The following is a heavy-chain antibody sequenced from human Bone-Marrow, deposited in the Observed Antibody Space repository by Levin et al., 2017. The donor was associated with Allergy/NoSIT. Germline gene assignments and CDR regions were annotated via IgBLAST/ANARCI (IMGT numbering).Heavy chain of an antibody. V-gene: IGHV4-34*01. CDR2: INHSGST. J-gene: IGHJ5*02. D-gene: IGHD2-15*01. Sequence: SETLSLTCAVYGGSFSGYYWSWIRQPPGKGLEWIGEINHSGSTNYNPSLKSRVTISVDTSKNQFSLKLSSVTAADTAVYYCARDIVVVVAADQSKFDPWGQGTLVTVSS. CDR3: ARDIVVVVAADQSKFDP. CDR1: GGSFSGYY.